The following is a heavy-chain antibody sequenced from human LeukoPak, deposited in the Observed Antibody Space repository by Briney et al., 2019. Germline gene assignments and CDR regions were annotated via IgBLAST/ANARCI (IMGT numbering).Heavy chain of an antibody. D-gene: IGHD6-13*01. CDR3: ARGKGSSSWFPYYYYYMDV. CDR1: GGSISGYY. Sequence: SETLSLTCTVSGGSISGYYWSWIRQPPGKGLEWIGEINHSGSTNYNPSLKSRVTISVDTSKNQFSLKLSSVTAADTAVYYCARGKGSSSWFPYYYYYMDVWGKGTTVTVSS. V-gene: IGHV4-34*01. J-gene: IGHJ6*03. CDR2: INHSGST.